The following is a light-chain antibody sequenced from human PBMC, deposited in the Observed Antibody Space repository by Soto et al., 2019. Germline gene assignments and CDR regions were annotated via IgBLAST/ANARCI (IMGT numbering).Light chain of an antibody. CDR1: QSVSSNY. V-gene: IGKV3-20*01. CDR3: QQYGSSPWT. Sequence: EIVLKQSPGTLSLSPGERASLSCRASQSVSSNYLAWYQQKPGQAPRPLIYGASSSATGIPDRFIGSGAGTDFTIIISRLEPEDFAVYYCQQYGSSPWTFGQGTKVEIK. CDR2: GAS. J-gene: IGKJ1*01.